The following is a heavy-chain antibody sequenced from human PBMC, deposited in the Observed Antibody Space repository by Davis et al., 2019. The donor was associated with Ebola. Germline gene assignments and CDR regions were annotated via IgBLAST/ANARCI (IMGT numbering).Heavy chain of an antibody. V-gene: IGHV3-7*03. J-gene: IGHJ4*02. CDR3: AGGYCSSTSCYPTYY. Sequence: GGSLRLSCAASGFTFSSYWMSWVRQAPGKGLEWVANIKQDGSEKYYVDSVKGRFTISRDNSKNTLYLQMNSLRAEDTAVYYCAGGYCSSTSCYPTYYWGQGTLVTVSS. CDR2: IKQDGSEK. D-gene: IGHD2-2*01. CDR1: GFTFSSYW.